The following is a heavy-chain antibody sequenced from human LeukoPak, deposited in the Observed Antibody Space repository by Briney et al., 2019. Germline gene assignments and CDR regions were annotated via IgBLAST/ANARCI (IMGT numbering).Heavy chain of an antibody. CDR3: ARSVLRYFDWLYSDAFDI. D-gene: IGHD3-9*01. Sequence: SETLSLTCTFSGGSISSYYWSWIRQPAEKGLEWIGRIYTSGSTNYNPSLKSRVTMSVDTSKNQFSLKLSSVTAADTAVYYCARSVLRYFDWLYSDAFDIWGQGTMVTVSS. CDR2: IYTSGST. J-gene: IGHJ3*02. V-gene: IGHV4-4*07. CDR1: GGSISSYY.